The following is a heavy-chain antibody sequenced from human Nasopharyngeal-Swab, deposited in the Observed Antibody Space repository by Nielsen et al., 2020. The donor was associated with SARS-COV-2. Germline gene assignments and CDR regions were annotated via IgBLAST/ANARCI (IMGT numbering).Heavy chain of an antibody. Sequence: VRQAPGKGLEWVSAISGSGQSTYYADSVKGRFTISRGNSKNTLYLQMNSLRAEDTAVYYCAKRQKMQLWLDLFDSWGQGTLVTVSS. CDR2: ISGSGQST. J-gene: IGHJ4*02. CDR3: AKRQKMQLWLDLFDS. V-gene: IGHV3-23*01. D-gene: IGHD5-18*01.